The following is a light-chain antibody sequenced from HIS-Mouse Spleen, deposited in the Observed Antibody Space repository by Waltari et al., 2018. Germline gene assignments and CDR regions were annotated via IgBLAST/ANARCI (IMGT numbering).Light chain of an antibody. CDR1: SSDVGGYHS. V-gene: IGLV2-14*03. CDR2: DVS. Sequence: QSALTQPASVSGSPGQSITISCTGTSSDVGGYHSVSWYQQHPGKAPKRMIYDVSNRPSGVSNRFSGSKSGNTASLTISGLQAEDEADYYCSSYTSSSTLVFGGGTKLTVL. CDR3: SSYTSSSTLV. J-gene: IGLJ2*01.